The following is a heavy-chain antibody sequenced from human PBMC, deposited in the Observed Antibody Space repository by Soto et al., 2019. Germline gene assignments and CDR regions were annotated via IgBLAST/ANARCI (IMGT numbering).Heavy chain of an antibody. J-gene: IGHJ4*02. V-gene: IGHV1-69*13. Sequence: GASVKVTCKASGGTFSSYAISWVRQAPGQGLEWMGGIIPIFGTANYAQKFQGSVTITADECTSTAYMELSSLRSEDTAVYYCARDNRPVRDYDILTGYYPLAYWGQGTLATVSS. CDR2: IIPIFGTA. CDR1: GGTFSSYA. D-gene: IGHD3-9*01. CDR3: ARDNRPVRDYDILTGYYPLAY.